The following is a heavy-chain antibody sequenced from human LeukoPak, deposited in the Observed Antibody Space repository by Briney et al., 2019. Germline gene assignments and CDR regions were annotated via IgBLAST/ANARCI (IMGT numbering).Heavy chain of an antibody. CDR1: GYTFTGYY. Sequence: ASVKVSCKASGYTFTGYYMHWVRQAPGQGLEWMGWINPNSGGTNYAQKLQGRVTMTTDTSTSTAYMELRSLRSDDTAVYYCARDPVKWLVRGAEYFQHWGQGTLVTVSS. CDR2: INPNSGGT. J-gene: IGHJ1*01. V-gene: IGHV1-2*02. D-gene: IGHD6-19*01. CDR3: ARDPVKWLVRGAEYFQH.